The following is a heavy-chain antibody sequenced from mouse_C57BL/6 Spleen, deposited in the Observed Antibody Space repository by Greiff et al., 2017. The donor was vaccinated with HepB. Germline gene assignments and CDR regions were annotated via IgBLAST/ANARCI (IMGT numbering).Heavy chain of an antibody. D-gene: IGHD2-1*01. CDR2: IDPSDSYT. V-gene: IGHV1-50*01. Sequence: VQLQQPGAELVKPGASVKLSCKASGYTFTSYWMQWVKQRPGQGLEWIGEIDPSDSYTNYNQKFKGKATLTVDTSSSTAYMQLSSLTSEDSAVYYCARSDGNYTYYFDYWSQGTTLTVSS. CDR1: GYTFTSYW. J-gene: IGHJ2*01. CDR3: ARSDGNYTYYFDY.